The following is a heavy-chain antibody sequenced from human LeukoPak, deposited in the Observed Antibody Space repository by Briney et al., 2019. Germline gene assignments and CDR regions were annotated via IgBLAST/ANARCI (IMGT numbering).Heavy chain of an antibody. CDR1: GFTFSSYA. CDR3: GRDFDGYYYSAYYVDY. V-gene: IGHV3-23*01. J-gene: IGHJ4*02. Sequence: GGSLRLSCAASGFTFSSYAMSWVRQVPGKGLEWVSVISGSGDNTYYADSVKGRFTISRDNSKNMLYLQMNSLRAEDTAVYYCGRDFDGYYYSAYYVDYWGQGTLVTVSS. D-gene: IGHD5-24*01. CDR2: ISGSGDNT.